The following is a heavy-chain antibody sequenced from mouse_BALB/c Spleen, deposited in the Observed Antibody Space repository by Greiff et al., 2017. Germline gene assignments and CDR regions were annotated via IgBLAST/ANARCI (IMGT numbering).Heavy chain of an antibody. V-gene: IGHV5-17*02. CDR3: AREGNYYGSIAY. CDR1: GFTFSSFG. J-gene: IGHJ3*01. CDR2: ISSGSSTI. D-gene: IGHD1-1*01. Sequence: DVMLVESGGGLVQPGGSRKLSCAASGFTFSSFGMHWVRQAPEKGLEWVAYISSGSSTIYYADTVKGRFTISRDNPKNTLYLQMTSLRSEDTAMYYCAREGNYYGSIAYWGQGTLVTVSA.